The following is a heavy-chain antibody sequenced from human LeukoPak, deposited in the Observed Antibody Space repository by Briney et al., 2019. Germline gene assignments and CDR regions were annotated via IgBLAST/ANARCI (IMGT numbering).Heavy chain of an antibody. J-gene: IGHJ6*02. CDR2: IYYSGST. D-gene: IGHD1-26*01. Sequence: SQTLSLTCTVSGGSISSGGYYWIWIRQHPGKGLEWIGYIYYSGSTYYNPSLKSRITISVDTSRNQFSLKLSSVTAADTAVYYCARDSGSYYPYYYGMDVWGQGTTVTVSS. CDR3: ARDSGSYYPYYYGMDV. CDR1: GGSISSGGYY. V-gene: IGHV4-31*03.